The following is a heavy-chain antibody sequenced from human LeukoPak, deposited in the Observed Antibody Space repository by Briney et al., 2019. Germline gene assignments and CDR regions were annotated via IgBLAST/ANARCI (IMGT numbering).Heavy chain of an antibody. CDR2: ISYDGSNK. J-gene: IGHJ4*02. CDR3: ASLMH. Sequence: GRSLRLSCAASGFTFSSYAMHWVRQAPGKGLEWVAVISYDGSNKYYADSVKGRFTISRDNSKNTLYLQMNSLRAEDTAAYYCASLMHWGQGTLVTVSS. CDR1: GFTFSSYA. V-gene: IGHV3-30*04. D-gene: IGHD2-8*01.